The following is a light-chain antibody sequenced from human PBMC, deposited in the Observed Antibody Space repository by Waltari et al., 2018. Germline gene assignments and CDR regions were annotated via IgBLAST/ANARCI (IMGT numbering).Light chain of an antibody. J-gene: IGKJ4*01. CDR2: KAS. V-gene: IGKV1-5*03. CDR1: QSLNNW. Sequence: DIHLHKTPSTLSASVGDRVSITCRASQSLNNWLAWYQQKPGKPPNTLIFKASNSASGVPSRFSGSGSGTDFTLTISSLQPDDFATYYCQQYNSGTLTFGGGTKVEIK. CDR3: QQYNSGTLT.